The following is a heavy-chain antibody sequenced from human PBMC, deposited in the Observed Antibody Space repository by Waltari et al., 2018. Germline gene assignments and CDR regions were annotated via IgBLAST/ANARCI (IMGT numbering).Heavy chain of an antibody. V-gene: IGHV4-34*01. J-gene: IGHJ4*02. D-gene: IGHD3-16*01. CDR1: GGSFSGDY. Sequence: QVQLQQWGAGRLKPSETLSLTCAVYGGSFSGDYWGWIRPPRGKGLEWLGEINQCGSTNYNPSLKSRVTISVDTSKNQFSLKLSSVTAADTAVYYCARGGGPRGFDFDYWGQGTLVTVSS. CDR2: INQCGST. CDR3: ARGGGPRGFDFDY.